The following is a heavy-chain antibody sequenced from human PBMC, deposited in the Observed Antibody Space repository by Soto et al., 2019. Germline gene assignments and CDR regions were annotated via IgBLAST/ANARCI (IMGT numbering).Heavy chain of an antibody. CDR2: IYYSGST. CDR3: ARGFSDDYSNYYYYAMDV. D-gene: IGHD4-4*01. Sequence: SETLSLTCTVSGGSISSYYWSWIRQPPGKGLEWIGYIYYSGSTNYNPSLKSRVTISVDTSKNQFSLKLSSVTAADTAVYYCARGFSDDYSNYYYYAMDVWGQGTTVTVSS. J-gene: IGHJ6*02. V-gene: IGHV4-59*01. CDR1: GGSISSYY.